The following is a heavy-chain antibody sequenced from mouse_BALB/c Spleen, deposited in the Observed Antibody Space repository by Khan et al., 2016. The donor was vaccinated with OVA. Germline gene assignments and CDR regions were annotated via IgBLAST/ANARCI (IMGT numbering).Heavy chain of an antibody. J-gene: IGHJ4*01. D-gene: IGHD2-10*01. CDR1: GFSLTGYG. V-gene: IGHV2-6-7*01. CDR2: LMGDGST. Sequence: VQLQESGPGLVAPSQSLSITCTVSGFSLTGYGVNWGRQPPGKGLLWLGMLMGDGSTDYNSALRCRPSISKDNSKRQVFLIKNSIQTDDAARYYCARAYYGNYREAMDYWGQGTSVTVSS. CDR3: ARAYYGNYREAMDY.